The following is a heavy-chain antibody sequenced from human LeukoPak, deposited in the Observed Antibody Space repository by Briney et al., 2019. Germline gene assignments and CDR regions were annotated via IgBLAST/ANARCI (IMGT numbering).Heavy chain of an antibody. CDR3: AKHNKYAFEY. V-gene: IGHV5-51*01. D-gene: IGHD2-8*01. J-gene: IGHJ4*02. CDR2: VHHSNYET. Sequence: GESLKTSCAASGYCFITYWNGWVRQIPGKGVGLVGIVHHSNYETRYRPFFQGQVSISDDRFISPAYLQWSSLRASDTAIYYCAKHNKYAFEYLGQGTLVAVSS. CDR1: GYCFITYW.